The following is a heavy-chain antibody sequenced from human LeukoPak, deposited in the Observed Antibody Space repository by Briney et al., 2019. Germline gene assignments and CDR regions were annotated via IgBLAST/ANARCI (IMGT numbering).Heavy chain of an antibody. CDR2: INHSGST. J-gene: IGHJ4*02. D-gene: IGHD2-2*01. CDR3: ARLLGYCSSTSCAGGY. V-gene: IGHV4-34*01. Sequence: SETLSLTCAVYGGSFSGYYWSWIRQPPGKGLEWIGEINHSGSTNYSPSLKSRVTISVDTSKNQFSLKLSSVTAADTAVYYCARLLGYCSSTSCAGGYWGQGTLVTVSS. CDR1: GGSFSGYY.